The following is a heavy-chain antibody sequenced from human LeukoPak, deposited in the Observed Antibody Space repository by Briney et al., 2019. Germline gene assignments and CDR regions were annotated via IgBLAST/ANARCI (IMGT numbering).Heavy chain of an antibody. D-gene: IGHD3-22*01. CDR3: ASFDSSGYYYGDY. Sequence: GASVKVSCKASGGTFSSYAISWVRQAPGQGLEWMGGIIPIFGTANYAQKFQGRVTITADESTSTAYIELSSLRSEDTAVYYCASFDSSGYYYGDYWGQGTLVTVSS. V-gene: IGHV1-69*13. CDR2: IIPIFGTA. CDR1: GGTFSSYA. J-gene: IGHJ4*02.